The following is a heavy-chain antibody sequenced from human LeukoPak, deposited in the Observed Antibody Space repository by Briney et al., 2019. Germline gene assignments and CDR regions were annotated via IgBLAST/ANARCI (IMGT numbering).Heavy chain of an antibody. CDR1: GFTFSSYA. V-gene: IGHV3-23*01. D-gene: IGHD3-16*02. CDR2: ISGSGGST. CDR3: ARSDYVWGSYRDAFDI. Sequence: GGSLRLSCAASGFTFSSYAMSWVRQAPGKGLEWVSAISGSGGSTYYADSVKGRFTISRDNAKNSLYLQMNSLRAEDTAVYYCARSDYVWGSYRDAFDIWGQGTMVTVSS. J-gene: IGHJ3*02.